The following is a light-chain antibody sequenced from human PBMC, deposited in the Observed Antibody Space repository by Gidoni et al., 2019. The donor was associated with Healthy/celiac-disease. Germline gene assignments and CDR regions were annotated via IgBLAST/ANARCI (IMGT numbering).Light chain of an antibody. CDR3: QQYYTYPLG. CDR2: AAS. Sequence: IRMTNSPSSLSASIGDRVTITCRASQDISNYLAWFQQKPGKAPKSLIYAASNLQSGVPSRFSGSGSGTDFTLTISSLQPEDSATYYCQQYYTYPLGFGGGTKVEIQ. CDR1: QDISNY. J-gene: IGKJ4*01. V-gene: IGKV1-16*01.